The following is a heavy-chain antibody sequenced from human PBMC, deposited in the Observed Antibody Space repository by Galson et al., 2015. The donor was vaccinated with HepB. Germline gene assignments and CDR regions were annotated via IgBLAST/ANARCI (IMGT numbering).Heavy chain of an antibody. J-gene: IGHJ3*02. V-gene: IGHV4-31*03. CDR1: GGSISSGGYY. D-gene: IGHD3-22*01. CDR3: ARVFSYDSSGYYFDAFDI. Sequence: TLSLTCTVSGGSISSGGYYWSWIRQHPGKGLEWIGYIYYSGSTYYNPSLKSRVTISVDTSKNQFSLKLSSVTAADTAVYYCARVFSYDSSGYYFDAFDIWGQGTMVTVSS. CDR2: IYYSGST.